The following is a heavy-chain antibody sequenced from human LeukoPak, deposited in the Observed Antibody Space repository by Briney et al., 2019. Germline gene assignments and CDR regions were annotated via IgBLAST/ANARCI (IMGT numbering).Heavy chain of an antibody. CDR1: GFTFSNFE. J-gene: IGHJ4*02. CDR3: LTDRPGVMDFNC. V-gene: IGHV3-48*03. CDR2: IYTSATSM. Sequence: GGSLRLSCAVSGFTFSNFEMNWVRPAPGKGLEWVSHIYTSATSMHYADSLKGRFTISRDNAKNSLFLQMNNLRAEDTPVYYFLTDRPGVMDFNCCGEGCLVTVSS. D-gene: IGHD2-2*03.